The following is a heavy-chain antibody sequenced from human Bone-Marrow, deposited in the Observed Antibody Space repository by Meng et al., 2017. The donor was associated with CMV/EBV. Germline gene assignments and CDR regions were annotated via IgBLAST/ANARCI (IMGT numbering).Heavy chain of an antibody. CDR3: ARGDSYYYDSSGYYPFDY. CDR1: GGTFSSYA. Sequence: SVKVSCKASGGTFSSYAISWVRQAPGQGLEWMGRIIPILGIANYAQKFQGRVTITADKSTSTAYMELSSLRSEDTAVYYCARGDSYYYDSSGYYPFDYWGQGTLVTVSP. J-gene: IGHJ4*02. V-gene: IGHV1-69*04. CDR2: IIPILGIA. D-gene: IGHD3-22*01.